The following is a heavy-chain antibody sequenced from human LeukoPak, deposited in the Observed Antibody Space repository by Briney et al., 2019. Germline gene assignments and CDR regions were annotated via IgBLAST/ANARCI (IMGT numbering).Heavy chain of an antibody. J-gene: IGHJ5*02. Sequence: ASVKVSCKASGYSFTSYYMHWVRQAPGQGLEWMGIINPSGGSTSYAQKFQGRVTMTRDTSTSTVYMELSSLRSEDTAVYYCAREGGYSRPGGWFDPWGQGTLVTVSS. CDR1: GYSFTSYY. CDR3: AREGGYSRPGGWFDP. D-gene: IGHD3-22*01. V-gene: IGHV1-46*01. CDR2: INPSGGST.